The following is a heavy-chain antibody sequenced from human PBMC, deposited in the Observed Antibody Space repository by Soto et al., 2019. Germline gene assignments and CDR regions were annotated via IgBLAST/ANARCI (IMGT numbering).Heavy chain of an antibody. CDR3: ARDRGYCSTTSCPPYYYYGMDV. J-gene: IGHJ6*02. CDR1: GFTFSSYS. CDR2: ISFDGSNK. Sequence: VGSLRLSCAASGFTFSSYSMHWVRQAPGKGLEWVAVISFDGSNKYSADSVKGRFTISRDNSKNTLYLQMNSLRGEDTAVYYCARDRGYCSTTSCPPYYYYGMDVWGQGTTVTVSS. D-gene: IGHD2-2*01. V-gene: IGHV3-30-3*01.